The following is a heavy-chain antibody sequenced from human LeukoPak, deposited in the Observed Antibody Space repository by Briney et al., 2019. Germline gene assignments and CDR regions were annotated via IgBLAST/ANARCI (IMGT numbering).Heavy chain of an antibody. CDR3: ARRGIRLGRVGFYFDY. J-gene: IGHJ4*02. V-gene: IGHV4-34*01. CDR1: GGSFSGYY. D-gene: IGHD6-25*01. CDR2: INHSGST. Sequence: PSETLSLTCAVYGGSFSGYYWSWIRQPPGKGLEWIGVINHSGSTNYNPSLKSRLTISVDTSKNQFSLKLSSVTAADTAVYYCARRGIRLGRVGFYFDYWGQGTLVNVSS.